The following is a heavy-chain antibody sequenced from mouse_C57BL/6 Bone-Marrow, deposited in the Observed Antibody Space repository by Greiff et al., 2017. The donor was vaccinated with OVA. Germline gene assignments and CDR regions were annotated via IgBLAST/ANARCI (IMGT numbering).Heavy chain of an antibody. J-gene: IGHJ4*01. Sequence: QVQLQPSGAELVRPGASVKLSCTASGYPFTSSGLRWVQQSTGQVLELIGELYPRSGNTYYNEKFKGKATLTADKSSSTAYMELRSLTSEDSAVYFCATTVVERDAMDYWGQGTSVTVSS. CDR3: ATTVVERDAMDY. V-gene: IGHV1-81*01. CDR2: LYPRSGNT. D-gene: IGHD1-1*01. CDR1: GYPFTSSG.